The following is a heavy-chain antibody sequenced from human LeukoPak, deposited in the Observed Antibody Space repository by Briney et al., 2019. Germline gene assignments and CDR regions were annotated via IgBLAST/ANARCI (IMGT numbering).Heavy chain of an antibody. CDR2: ISWNSGSI. CDR3: AKVYDILTGYYSGAAFDY. Sequence: GGSLRLSCAASGFIFDDYAMHWVRQAPGKGLEWVSGISWNSGSIGYADSVKGRFTISRDNAKNSLYLQMNSLRAEDTALYYCAKVYDILTGYYSGAAFDYWGQGTLVTVSS. D-gene: IGHD3-9*01. CDR1: GFIFDDYA. V-gene: IGHV3-9*01. J-gene: IGHJ4*02.